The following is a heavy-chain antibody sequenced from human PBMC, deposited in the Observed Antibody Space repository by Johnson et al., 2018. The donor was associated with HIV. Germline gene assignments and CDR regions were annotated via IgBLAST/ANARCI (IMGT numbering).Heavy chain of an antibody. V-gene: IGHV3-30-3*01. J-gene: IGHJ3*02. Sequence: QVQLVESGGGVVQPGRSLRLSCAVSGFTFSSYAMHWVRQAPGKGLEWVAVISYDGSNKYYADSVKGRFTISRDNSKNTLYLQMNSLRAEDTAVYYCARGLAADAFDIWGQGTMVTVSS. CDR3: ARGLAADAFDI. CDR2: ISYDGSNK. CDR1: GFTFSSYA. D-gene: IGHD6-13*01.